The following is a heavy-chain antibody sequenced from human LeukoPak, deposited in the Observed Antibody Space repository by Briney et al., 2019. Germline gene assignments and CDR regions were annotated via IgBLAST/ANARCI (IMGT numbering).Heavy chain of an antibody. Sequence: ASVKVSCKASGYTFTSYDINWVRQATGQGLEWMGWMNPNSGNTGYAQKFQGRVTMTRNTSISTAYMELSSLRSEDTAVYYCARGVGLRGAEDYWGQGTLVTVSS. V-gene: IGHV1-8*01. CDR3: ARGVGLRGAEDY. J-gene: IGHJ4*02. D-gene: IGHD3-10*01. CDR1: GYTFTSYD. CDR2: MNPNSGNT.